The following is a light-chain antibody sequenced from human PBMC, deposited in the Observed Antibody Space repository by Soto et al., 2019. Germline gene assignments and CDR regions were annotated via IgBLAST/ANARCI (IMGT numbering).Light chain of an antibody. CDR2: DVT. CDR3: SSYTSIRILV. J-gene: IGLJ2*01. CDR1: RSDVGGYNY. Sequence: QSVLTQPASVSGSPGQSITISCTGTRSDVGGYNYVSWYQHHPGKAPKLMIYDVTNRPSGVSNRFSGSKSGNTASLTISGLQAEDEADYYCSSYTSIRILVFGGGTKLTV. V-gene: IGLV2-14*03.